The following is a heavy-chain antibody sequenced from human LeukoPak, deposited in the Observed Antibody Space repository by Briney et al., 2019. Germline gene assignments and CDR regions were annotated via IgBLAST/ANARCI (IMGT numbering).Heavy chain of an antibody. CDR2: IYYSGGT. D-gene: IGHD5-12*01. CDR3: ARHSISGYALDY. CDR1: GGSISSGDW. J-gene: IGHJ4*02. Sequence: SGTLSLTCAVSGGSISSGDWWIWVRQPPGKGLEWIGEIYYSGGTNYNPSLKSRVTISVDTSKNQFSLRLTSVTAADTAVYYCARHSISGYALDYWGQGTLVTVSS. V-gene: IGHV4-4*02.